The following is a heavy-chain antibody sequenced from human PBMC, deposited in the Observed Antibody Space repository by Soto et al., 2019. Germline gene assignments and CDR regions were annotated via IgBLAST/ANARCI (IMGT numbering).Heavy chain of an antibody. V-gene: IGHV3-48*03. D-gene: IGHD3-9*01. Sequence: GGSLRLSCAASGFTFSSYEMIWVRQAPGKGLEWVSFISSSGSTIYYADSVKGRFSISRDNAKNSLYLQMNSLRAEDTAVYFCARAQGDWLLDYWGQGTLVTVYS. CDR3: ARAQGDWLLDY. J-gene: IGHJ4*02. CDR2: ISSSGSTI. CDR1: GFTFSSYE.